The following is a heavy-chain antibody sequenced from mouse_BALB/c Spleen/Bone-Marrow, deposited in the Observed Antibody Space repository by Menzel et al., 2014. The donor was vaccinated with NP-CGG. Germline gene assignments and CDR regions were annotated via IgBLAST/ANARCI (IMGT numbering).Heavy chain of an antibody. CDR3: TRGRTWDFDY. CDR1: GYTFTSYC. CDR2: INPSNGGT. D-gene: IGHD4-1*01. J-gene: IGHJ2*01. Sequence: LVESGAELVKPGASVKLSCKASGYTFTSYCMYWVKQRPGQGLEWIGEINPSNGGTNFNEKFKSRATLTVDKSSSTAYMQLSSLTSEDSAVYYCTRGRTWDFDYWGQGTTLTVSS. V-gene: IGHV1S81*02.